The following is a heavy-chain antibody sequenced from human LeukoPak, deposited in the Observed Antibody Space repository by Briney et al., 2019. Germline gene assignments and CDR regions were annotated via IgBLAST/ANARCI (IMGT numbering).Heavy chain of an antibody. Sequence: ASVKVSCKASGYTFSIYNMHWVRQAPGQGLEWMGIINPSGGTSYAQKLQGRITMTRDTSTSTLLMELSSLRSEDTAVYYCAREGVSGTGLDYWGQGTLVTVSS. CDR3: AREGVSGTGLDY. CDR2: INPSGGT. D-gene: IGHD1-1*01. V-gene: IGHV1-46*01. J-gene: IGHJ4*02. CDR1: GYTFSIYN.